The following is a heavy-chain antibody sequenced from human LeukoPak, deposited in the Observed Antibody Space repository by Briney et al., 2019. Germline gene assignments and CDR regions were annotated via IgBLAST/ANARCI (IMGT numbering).Heavy chain of an antibody. CDR3: ATGRNGVVPAPILGVGPWYNYHYMDV. CDR1: GGSFSGYY. V-gene: IGHV4-34*01. CDR2: IDYSGTT. Sequence: PSETLSLTCAVYGGSFSGYYWTWIRQPPGKGLEWIGEIDYSGTTNYNPSLKSRVTMSVDTSKNQFSLMVSSVTAADTAVYYCATGRNGVVPAPILGVGPWYNYHYMDVWGKGTTVTVSS. J-gene: IGHJ6*03. D-gene: IGHD2-2*02.